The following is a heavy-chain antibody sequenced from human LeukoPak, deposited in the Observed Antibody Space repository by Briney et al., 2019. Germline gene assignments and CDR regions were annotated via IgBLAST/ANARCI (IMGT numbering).Heavy chain of an antibody. CDR3: AKDVGKWESLHFFDY. J-gene: IGHJ4*02. D-gene: IGHD1-26*01. V-gene: IGHV3-23*01. CDR1: GFTLSTNA. CDR2: ISGSGAST. Sequence: GGSLRPSCLTSGFTLSTNAMSWVRQAPGKGLEWISGISGSGASTYYADSVKGRFTISRDDSRNTLYLQMNSLRGDDTAVYYCAKDVGKWESLHFFDYWGQGTLVTVSS.